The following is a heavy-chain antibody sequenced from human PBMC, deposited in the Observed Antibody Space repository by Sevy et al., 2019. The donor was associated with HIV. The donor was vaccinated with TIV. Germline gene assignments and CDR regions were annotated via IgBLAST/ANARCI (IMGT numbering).Heavy chain of an antibody. Sequence: GGSLRLSCAASGFTFGSYGMHWVRQAPGKGLEWVAYTSYDRSDKNYADSVKGRFTISRDNSKNTVFLQLNSLRPEDTAVYYCARVFSSYYFDYWGQGTLVTVSS. CDR1: GFTFGSYG. CDR3: ARVFSSYYFDY. J-gene: IGHJ4*02. V-gene: IGHV3-30*06. CDR2: TSYDRSDK.